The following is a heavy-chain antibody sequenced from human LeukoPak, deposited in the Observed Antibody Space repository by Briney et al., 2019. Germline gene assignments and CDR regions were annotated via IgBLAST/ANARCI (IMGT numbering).Heavy chain of an antibody. Sequence: SETLSLTCAVYGGSFSNYYWTWIRQPPGKGLEWIGDINHSGSTNYNPSLKSRVTISVDTSKNQFSLKLSSVTAADTAVYYCAELGITMIGGVWGKGTTVTISS. J-gene: IGHJ6*04. V-gene: IGHV4-34*01. CDR1: GGSFSNYY. CDR2: INHSGST. D-gene: IGHD3-10*02. CDR3: AELGITMIGGV.